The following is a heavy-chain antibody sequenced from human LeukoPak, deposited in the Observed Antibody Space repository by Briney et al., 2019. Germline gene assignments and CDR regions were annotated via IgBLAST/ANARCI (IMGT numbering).Heavy chain of an antibody. D-gene: IGHD6-13*01. CDR1: GFTFSSYA. CDR3: XXAASSSSSYYFEY. V-gene: IGHV3-23*01. CDR2: IRGSGDGT. Sequence: GGSLRLSCTASGFTFSSYAVNWVRQAPGKSLEWVSTIRGSGDGTYYAESVKGRFTVSRDNSKNTLYLQMNSLRAEDTAVYYCXXAASSSSSYYFEYWGQGTLVTVSS. J-gene: IGHJ4*02.